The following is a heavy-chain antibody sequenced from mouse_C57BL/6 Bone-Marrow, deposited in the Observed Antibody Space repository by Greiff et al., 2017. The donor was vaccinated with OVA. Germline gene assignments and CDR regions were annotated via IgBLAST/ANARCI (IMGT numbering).Heavy chain of an antibody. J-gene: IGHJ4*01. D-gene: IGHD1-3*01. CDR3: ARGVKRAMDY. CDR2: ISSGSSTI. V-gene: IGHV5-17*01. Sequence: EVKLMESGGGLVKPGGSLKLSCAASGFTFSDYGMHWVRQAPEKGLEWVAYISSGSSTIYYADTVKGRFTISRDNAKNTLFLQMTSLRSEDTAMYYCARGVKRAMDYWGQGTSVSVSS. CDR1: GFTFSDYG.